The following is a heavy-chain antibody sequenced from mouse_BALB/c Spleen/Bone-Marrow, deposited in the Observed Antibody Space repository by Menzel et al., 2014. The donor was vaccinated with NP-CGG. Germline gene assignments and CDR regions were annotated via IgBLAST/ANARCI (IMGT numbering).Heavy chain of an antibody. CDR3: SREDITTLVEIDY. V-gene: IGHV1-9*01. D-gene: IGHD1-1*01. CDR2: ILPGSGNT. CDR1: GYTFSSYW. Sequence: VQLVESGAELMKPGASVKISCKASGYTFSSYWIEWVKQRPGHGLEWIGEILPGSGNTNYNEKFKGKATLTADTSSNTPYMQLISLTSKDSTFYYCSREDITTLVEIDYWGQGTSVTVSS. J-gene: IGHJ4*01.